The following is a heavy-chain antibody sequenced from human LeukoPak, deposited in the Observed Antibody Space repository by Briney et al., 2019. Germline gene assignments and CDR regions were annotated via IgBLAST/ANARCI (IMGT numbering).Heavy chain of an antibody. J-gene: IGHJ4*02. CDR3: ARRDYGSGIFDY. D-gene: IGHD3-10*01. V-gene: IGHV3-48*02. CDR1: GFTFNSYS. Sequence: GGSLRLSCAASGFTFNSYSMNWVRQAPGKGLEWVSYISSSSSSIYYANSVKGRFTISRDNAKGSLYLQMNSLRDEDTAVYYCARRDYGSGIFDYWGQGTLVTVSS. CDR2: ISSSSSSI.